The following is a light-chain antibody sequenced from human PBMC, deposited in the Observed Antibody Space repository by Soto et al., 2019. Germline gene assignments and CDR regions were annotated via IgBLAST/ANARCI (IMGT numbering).Light chain of an antibody. CDR1: SSDVGSYSL. V-gene: IGLV2-23*02. CDR2: EVS. Sequence: QSALTQPASVSGSPGQSITISCTGTSSDVGSYSLVSWYQQHPTKAPKLMIYEVSKRPSGVSNRFSGSKSDNTASLTISGLQAEDEADYYCCSYAGSSTLAVFGGGTQLTVL. CDR3: CSYAGSSTLAV. J-gene: IGLJ7*01.